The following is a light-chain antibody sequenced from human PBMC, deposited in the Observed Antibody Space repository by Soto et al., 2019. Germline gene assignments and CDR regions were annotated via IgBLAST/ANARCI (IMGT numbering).Light chain of an antibody. V-gene: IGKV1-12*01. CDR1: QHISTW. CDR3: QPANSFPFT. CDR2: AAS. J-gene: IGKJ2*01. Sequence: DIQMTQSPSSVSASLGDRVTITCRASQHISTWLVWYQQKPGKAPQLLIYAASSLQTGVPSRFSGSGSGTDFTLTISSLQPEDAATYYCQPANSFPFTFGQGTRLEI.